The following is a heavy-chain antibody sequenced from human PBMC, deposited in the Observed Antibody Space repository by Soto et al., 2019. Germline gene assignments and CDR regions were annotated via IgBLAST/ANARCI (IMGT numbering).Heavy chain of an antibody. CDR2: IIPIFGTA. D-gene: IGHD3-22*01. Sequence: QVQLVQSGAEVKKPGSSVKVSCKASGGTFSTYTITCVRQAPGQGLEWMGGIIPIFGTANYPQKFQGRVTITADESTRTAYMEISSLRTEETAVYYCARSQDSSGYWNNCFDPWGEGTLVTVSS. CDR3: ARSQDSSGYWNNCFDP. V-gene: IGHV1-69*01. J-gene: IGHJ5*02. CDR1: GGTFSTYT.